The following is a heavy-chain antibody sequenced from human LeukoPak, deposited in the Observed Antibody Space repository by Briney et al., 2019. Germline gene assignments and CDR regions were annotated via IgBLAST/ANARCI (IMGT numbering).Heavy chain of an antibody. V-gene: IGHV3-66*01. J-gene: IGHJ3*02. Sequence: GGSLRLSCAASGFTVSSNYMSWVRQAPGKGLEWVSVIYSGGSTYYADSVKGRFTISRDNSKNTLYLQMNSLRAEDTAVYYCASDYYDSHAFDIWGQGTMVTVSS. CDR1: GFTVSSNY. D-gene: IGHD3-22*01. CDR3: ASDYYDSHAFDI. CDR2: IYSGGST.